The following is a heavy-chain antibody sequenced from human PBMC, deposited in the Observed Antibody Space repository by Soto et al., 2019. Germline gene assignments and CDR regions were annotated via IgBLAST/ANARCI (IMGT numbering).Heavy chain of an antibody. D-gene: IGHD3-10*01. CDR1: GYTFTSYA. V-gene: IGHV1-3*01. CDR3: ASERVKGSGSPSRYYYGMDV. Sequence: QVQLVQSGAEVKKPGASVKVSCKASGYTFTSYAMHWVRQAPGQRLELMGWINAGNGNTKYSQKFQGRVTITRDTSASTAYMELSSLRSEDTAVYYCASERVKGSGSPSRYYYGMDVWGQGTTVTVSS. CDR2: INAGNGNT. J-gene: IGHJ6*02.